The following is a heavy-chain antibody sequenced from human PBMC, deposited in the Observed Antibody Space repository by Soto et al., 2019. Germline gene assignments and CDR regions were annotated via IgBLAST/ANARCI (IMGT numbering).Heavy chain of an antibody. D-gene: IGHD3-10*01. V-gene: IGHV1-69*13. Sequence: SVKVSCKASGGTFSRYAISWVRQAPGQGLEWMGGIIPIFGTANYAQKFQGRVTITADESTSTAYMELSSLRSEDTAVYYCARNGRFGELDYHYYYGMDVWGQGTTVTVSS. CDR3: ARNGRFGELDYHYYYGMDV. CDR2: IIPIFGTA. J-gene: IGHJ6*02. CDR1: GGTFSRYA.